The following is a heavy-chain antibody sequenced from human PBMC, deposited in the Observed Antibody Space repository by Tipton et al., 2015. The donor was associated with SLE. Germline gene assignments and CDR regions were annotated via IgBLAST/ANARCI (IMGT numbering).Heavy chain of an antibody. CDR2: IYTSGST. D-gene: IGHD2-21*01. CDR1: GGSISSGSYY. Sequence: TLSLTCTVSGGSISSGSYYWSWIRQPAGKGLEWIGRIYTSGSTNYNPSLKSRVTISVDTSKNQFSLKLTSVTAADTAVYYCARHIVVVPAAFDIWGQGTMVTVSS. CDR3: ARHIVVVPAAFDI. V-gene: IGHV4-61*02. J-gene: IGHJ3*02.